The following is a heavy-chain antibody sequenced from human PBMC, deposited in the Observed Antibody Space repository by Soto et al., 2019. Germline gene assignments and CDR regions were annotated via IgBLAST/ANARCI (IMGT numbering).Heavy chain of an antibody. CDR3: ARDQQIGYYYGMDV. CDR2: IYHSGST. J-gene: IGHJ6*02. V-gene: IGHV4-4*02. CDR1: GGSISSSNW. Sequence: SETLSLTCAASGGSISSSNWWSWVRQPPGKGLEWIGEIYHSGSTNYNPSLKSRFTISVDKSKNQFSLKLSSVTAADTAVYYCARDQQIGYYYGMDVWGQGTTVTVSS. D-gene: IGHD6-13*01.